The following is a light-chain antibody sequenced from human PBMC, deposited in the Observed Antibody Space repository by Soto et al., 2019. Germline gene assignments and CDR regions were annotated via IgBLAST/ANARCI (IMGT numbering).Light chain of an antibody. Sequence: DIRLTQSPSFLSASVGDRVTITCRASHDINRYLAWYQQKPGKAPKLLIYAASTLHNAVPSRFSGAGSWTEFTLTISSLQPEDFATYYCQQLHIYPRTFGQGTKVEF. CDR1: HDINRY. J-gene: IGKJ1*01. V-gene: IGKV1-9*01. CDR2: AAS. CDR3: QQLHIYPRT.